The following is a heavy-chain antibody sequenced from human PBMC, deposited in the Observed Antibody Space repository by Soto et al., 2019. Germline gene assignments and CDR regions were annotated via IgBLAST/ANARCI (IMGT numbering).Heavy chain of an antibody. CDR1: GYTFTCCS. J-gene: IGHJ4*02. D-gene: IGHD3-16*01. V-gene: IGHV1-69*05. CDR2: ITPFYGNA. Sequence: GASVKVSCKASGYTFTCCSLHWLQQAPGQGLERMGGITPFYGNANYAKKFQGRVTITRDESPRTAYMELSSLRSEDTAVYYCATLTDPPRGYFDYWGQGTLVTVSS. CDR3: ATLTDPPRGYFDY.